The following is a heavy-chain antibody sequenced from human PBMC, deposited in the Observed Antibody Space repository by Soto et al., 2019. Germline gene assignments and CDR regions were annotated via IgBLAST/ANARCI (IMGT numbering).Heavy chain of an antibody. CDR3: ARDPPRLRYFGRSFDY. V-gene: IGHV3-7*03. CDR2: IKQEGSEK. CDR1: GFTLSIYW. D-gene: IGHD3-9*01. J-gene: IGHJ4*02. Sequence: GGSLRLSCAASGFTLSIYWMSWVRQAPGKGLEWVANIKQEGSEKYYVDSVKGRFTISRDNAKNSLYLQMNSLRAEDTAVYYCARDPPRLRYFGRSFDYWGQGTLVTVSS.